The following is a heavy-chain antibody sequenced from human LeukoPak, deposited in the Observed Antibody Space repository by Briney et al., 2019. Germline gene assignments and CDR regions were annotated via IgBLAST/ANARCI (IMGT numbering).Heavy chain of an antibody. CDR2: ISYDGSNK. CDR1: GFTFSSYA. V-gene: IGHV3-30-3*01. Sequence: GGSLRLSCAASGFTFSSYAMHWVRQAPGKGLEWVAVISYDGSNKYYADSVKGRFTISRDNSKNTLYLQMNSLRAEDTAVYYCARVYDSRTFDIWGQGTMVTVSS. CDR3: ARVYDSRTFDI. D-gene: IGHD3-22*01. J-gene: IGHJ3*02.